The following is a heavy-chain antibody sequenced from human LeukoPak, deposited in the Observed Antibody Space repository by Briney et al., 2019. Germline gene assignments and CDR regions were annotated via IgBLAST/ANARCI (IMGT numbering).Heavy chain of an antibody. J-gene: IGHJ3*02. CDR1: GGSISSSSYH. V-gene: IGHV4-39*07. CDR2: IYYSGNT. D-gene: IGHD2-15*01. Sequence: SETLSLTCTVSGGSISSSSYHWGWIRQPPGKGLEWIGSIYYSGNTYYNPSLKSRVTISVDTSKSQFSLKLTSVTAADTAIYYCARSPRGYCSGGSCYGDAFDIWGQGTMVTVSS. CDR3: ARSPRGYCSGGSCYGDAFDI.